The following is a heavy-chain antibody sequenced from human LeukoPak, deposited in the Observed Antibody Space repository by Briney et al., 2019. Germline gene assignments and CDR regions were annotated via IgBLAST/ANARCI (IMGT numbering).Heavy chain of an antibody. CDR3: ARKDSSGWSFGY. CDR1: GFTFSSYG. D-gene: IGHD6-19*01. V-gene: IGHV3-30*02. J-gene: IGHJ4*02. Sequence: SGGSLRLSCAASGFTFSSYGMHWVRQAPGKGLEWVAFIRYDGSNKYYADSVKGRFTISRDNSKNTLYLQMNSLRAEDTAVYYCARKDSSGWSFGYWGQGTLVTVSS. CDR2: IRYDGSNK.